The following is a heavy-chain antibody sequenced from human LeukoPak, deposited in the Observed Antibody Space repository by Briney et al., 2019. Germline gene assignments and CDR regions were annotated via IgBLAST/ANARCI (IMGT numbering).Heavy chain of an antibody. J-gene: IGHJ4*02. D-gene: IGHD2-21*01. CDR2: MNPNSGNT. V-gene: IGHV1-8*01. CDR1: GYTFTSYD. Sequence: EASVKVSCKASGYTFTSYDINWVRQATGQGLEWMGWMNPNSGNTGYAQKFQGRVTMTRNTSISTAYMELSSLRSEDTAVYYCARVAGNCGGDCYRLVYWGQGTLATVAS. CDR3: ARVAGNCGGDCYRLVY.